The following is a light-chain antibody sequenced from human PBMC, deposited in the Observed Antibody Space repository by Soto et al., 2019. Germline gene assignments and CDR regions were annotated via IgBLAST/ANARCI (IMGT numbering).Light chain of an antibody. J-gene: IGKJ1*01. CDR1: QSVSSN. Sequence: EIVMTQSPATLSVSPGERATLSCRASQSVSSNLAWYQQKPGQAPRILIYGTSTRATGIPARFSGSGSWTEFTLTISGLQSEDCAVYYCQQYNNWLRTFGQGTKVEIK. CDR3: QQYNNWLRT. CDR2: GTS. V-gene: IGKV3-15*01.